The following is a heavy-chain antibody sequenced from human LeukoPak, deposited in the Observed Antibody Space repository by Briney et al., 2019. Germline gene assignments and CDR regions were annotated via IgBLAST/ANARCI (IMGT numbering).Heavy chain of an antibody. J-gene: IGHJ3*02. Sequence: SETLSLTCTVSGDSISSYYWSWIRQPPGKGLEWSGYIYYSGSTNYNPSLKSRVTISVDTSKNQFSLKLSSVTAADTAVYYCARLTNLVVVRAFDIWGQGTMVTVSS. CDR2: IYYSGST. CDR1: GDSISSYY. CDR3: ARLTNLVVVRAFDI. V-gene: IGHV4-59*08. D-gene: IGHD2-15*01.